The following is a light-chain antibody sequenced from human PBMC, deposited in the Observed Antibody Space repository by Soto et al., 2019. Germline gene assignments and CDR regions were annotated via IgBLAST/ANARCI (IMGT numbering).Light chain of an antibody. CDR1: QSISSY. V-gene: IGKV1-39*01. Sequence: DIVTITCRASQSISSYLNWYQQKPGKAPKLLIYAASSLQSGVPSRFSGSGSGTDFTLTISSLQPDDFATYYCQQYNSPWTFGQGTKVDIK. CDR3: QQYNSPWT. J-gene: IGKJ1*01. CDR2: AAS.